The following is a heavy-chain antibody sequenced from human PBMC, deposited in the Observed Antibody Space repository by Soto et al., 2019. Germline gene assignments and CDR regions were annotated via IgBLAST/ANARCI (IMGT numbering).Heavy chain of an antibody. J-gene: IGHJ5*01. V-gene: IGHV2-70*04. D-gene: IGHD2-21*01. CDR2: IDWDDDK. CDR3: ARIQGGGAHYDS. CDR1: GFSLSTSGMR. Sequence: SGPTLVNPTQTLTLTCTFSGFSLSTSGMRVGWIRQPPGKALEWLARIDWDDDKFYSTSLKTRLAISKDTSKNQVVLTMTNMDPVDTGTYYCARIQGGGAHYDSWGQGTLVTVSS.